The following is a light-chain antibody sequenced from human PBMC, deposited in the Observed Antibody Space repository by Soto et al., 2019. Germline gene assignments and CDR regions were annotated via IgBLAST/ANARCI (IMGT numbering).Light chain of an antibody. CDR1: LSISNW. J-gene: IGKJ1*01. CDR2: DAS. CDR3: QQHYNTPRT. Sequence: DIQMTQSRSTLYASVGDRVTITCRASLSISNWLAWYQQKPGRAPKLLIYDASSLQSGVPSRFSGSGSATHFTLTISSLQPEDFAAYYCQQHYNTPRTFGQGTKVDIK. V-gene: IGKV1-5*01.